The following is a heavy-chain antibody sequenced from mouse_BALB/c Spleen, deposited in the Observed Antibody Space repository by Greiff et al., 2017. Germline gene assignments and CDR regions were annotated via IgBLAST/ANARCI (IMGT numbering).Heavy chain of an antibody. CDR2: ISNGGGST. CDR1: GFTFSSYT. J-gene: IGHJ4*01. CDR3: ARQKYGNYPYAMDY. Sequence: EVNVVESGGGLVQPGGSLKLSCAASGFTFSSYTMSWVRQTPEKRLEWVAYISNGGGSTYYPDTVKGRFTISRDNAKNTLYLQMSSLKSEDTAMYYCARQKYGNYPYAMDYWGQGTSVTVSS. D-gene: IGHD2-10*02. V-gene: IGHV5-12-2*01.